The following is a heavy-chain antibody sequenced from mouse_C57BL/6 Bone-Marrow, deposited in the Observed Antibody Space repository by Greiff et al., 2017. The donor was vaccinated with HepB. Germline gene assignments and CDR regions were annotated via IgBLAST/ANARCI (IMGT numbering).Heavy chain of an antibody. CDR1: GYTFTDYN. Sequence: EVQLQQSGPELVKPGASVKIPCKASGYTFTDYNMDWVKQSHGKSLEWIGDINPNNGGTIYNQKFKGKATLTVDKSSSTAYMELRSLTSEDTAVYYCAGKGTDSSGPYYAMDYWGQGTSVTVSS. CDR3: AGKGTDSSGPYYAMDY. D-gene: IGHD3-2*02. CDR2: INPNNGGT. J-gene: IGHJ4*01. V-gene: IGHV1-18*01.